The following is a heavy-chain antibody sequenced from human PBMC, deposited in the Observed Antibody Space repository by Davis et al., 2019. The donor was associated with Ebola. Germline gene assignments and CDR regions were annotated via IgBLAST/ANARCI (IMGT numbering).Heavy chain of an antibody. V-gene: IGHV3-30-3*01. CDR2: ISYDGSNK. J-gene: IGHJ6*02. CDR3: ARVCSSTSCYPGGQYYYYYYGMDV. CDR1: GFTFSSYA. Sequence: GESLKISCAASGFTFSSYAMHWVRQAPGKGLEWVAVISYDGSNKYYADSVKGRFTISRDNSKNTLYLQMNSLRAEDTAVYYCARVCSSTSCYPGGQYYYYYYGMDVWGQGTTVTVSS. D-gene: IGHD2-2*01.